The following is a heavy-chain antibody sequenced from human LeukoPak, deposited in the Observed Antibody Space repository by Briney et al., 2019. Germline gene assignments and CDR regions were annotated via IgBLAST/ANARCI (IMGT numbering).Heavy chain of an antibody. D-gene: IGHD1-26*01. CDR3: AKMKGHPLPKYYMDV. Sequence: GGSLRLSCAASGFIFINFALSWVRRTPGKGLEWVSGIINSGDTLYGDSVKGRFTSSRDNSKNTLYLEMNSLRAEDTAIYYCAKMKGHPLPKYYMDVWGQGTTVTVSS. CDR2: IINSGDT. V-gene: IGHV3-23*01. J-gene: IGHJ6*01. CDR1: GFIFINFA.